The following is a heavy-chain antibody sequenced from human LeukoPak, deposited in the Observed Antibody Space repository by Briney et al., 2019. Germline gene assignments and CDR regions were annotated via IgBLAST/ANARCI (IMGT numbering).Heavy chain of an antibody. CDR2: ISYDGSNK. J-gene: IGHJ4*02. CDR3: AKSSSGPVYFDY. D-gene: IGHD3-22*01. V-gene: IGHV3-30*18. CDR1: GFTFSNYG. Sequence: GGSLRLSCAASGFTFSNYGMHWVRQAPGKGLEWITLISYDGSNKYYTDSVKGRFTISRDNSKNTVYLQMNSLRAEDTAVYYCAKSSSGPVYFDYWGQGTLVTVSS.